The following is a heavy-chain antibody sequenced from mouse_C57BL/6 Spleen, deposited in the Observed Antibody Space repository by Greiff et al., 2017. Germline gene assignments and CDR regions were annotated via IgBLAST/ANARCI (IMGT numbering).Heavy chain of an antibody. CDR1: GYTFTDYE. CDR3: TSREAYYFDY. D-gene: IGHD3-2*02. J-gene: IGHJ2*01. V-gene: IGHV1-15*01. Sequence: QVQLQQSGAELVRPGASVTLSCKASGYTFTDYEMHWVKQTPVHGLEWIGAIDPETGGTAYTQKFKGKAILTADKSSSTAYMELRRLTSEDSAVYYCTSREAYYFDYWGQGTTLTVSS. CDR2: IDPETGGT.